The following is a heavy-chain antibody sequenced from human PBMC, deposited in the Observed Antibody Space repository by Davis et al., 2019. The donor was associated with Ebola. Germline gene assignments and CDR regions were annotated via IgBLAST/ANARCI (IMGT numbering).Heavy chain of an antibody. CDR3: ARGDCSGGSCYSFDY. Sequence: ASVKVSCKASGYTFTSYDINWVRQATGQGLEWMGWMNPNSGNTGYAQKFQCRVTMTRSTSISTAYMELRCLRSDDTAVYYCARGDCSGGSCYSFDYWGQGTLVTVSS. V-gene: IGHV1-8*01. CDR2: MNPNSGNT. D-gene: IGHD2-15*01. J-gene: IGHJ4*02. CDR1: GYTFTSYD.